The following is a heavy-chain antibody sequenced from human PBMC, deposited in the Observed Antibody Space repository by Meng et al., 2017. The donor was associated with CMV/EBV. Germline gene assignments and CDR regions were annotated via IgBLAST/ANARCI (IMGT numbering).Heavy chain of an antibody. Sequence: SLKISCAASGFTFDDYAMHWVRQAPGKGLEWVSGISWNSGSIGYADSVKGRFTISRDNAKNSLYLQMNSLRAEDTALYYCARTYPGWFDPWGQGTLVTVSS. D-gene: IGHD1-14*01. CDR1: GFTFDDYA. J-gene: IGHJ5*02. CDR3: ARTYPGWFDP. V-gene: IGHV3-9*01. CDR2: ISWNSGSI.